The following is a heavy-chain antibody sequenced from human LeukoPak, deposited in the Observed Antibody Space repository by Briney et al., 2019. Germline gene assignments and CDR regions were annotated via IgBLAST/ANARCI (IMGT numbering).Heavy chain of an antibody. J-gene: IGHJ4*02. V-gene: IGHV3-20*04. CDR2: IKWNGGST. CDR3: ARGVFRADY. CDR1: GFTFDDYG. Sequence: GGSLTLSCAASGFTFDDYGMSWVRQAPGKGLELVSGIKWNGGSTGYADSVKGRFTITRDYAKISLYLQMNSLRAEDTALDYGARGVFRADYWGQGTLVTVSS. D-gene: IGHD6-13*01.